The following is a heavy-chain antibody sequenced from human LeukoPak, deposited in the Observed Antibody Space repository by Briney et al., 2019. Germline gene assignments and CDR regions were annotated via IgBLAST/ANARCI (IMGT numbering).Heavy chain of an antibody. CDR3: ARAYSKPGAFDI. Sequence: SETLSLTCAVYGGSFSGYYWSWIRQPPGKGLEWIGEINHSGSTNYNPSLKSRVTISVDTSKNQFSLKLSSVTAADTAVYYCARAYSKPGAFDIWGQGTMVTVSS. J-gene: IGHJ3*02. V-gene: IGHV4-34*01. CDR1: GGSFSGYY. D-gene: IGHD4-11*01. CDR2: INHSGST.